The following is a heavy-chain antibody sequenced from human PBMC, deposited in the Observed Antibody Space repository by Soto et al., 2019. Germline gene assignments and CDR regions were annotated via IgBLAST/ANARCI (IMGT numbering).Heavy chain of an antibody. Sequence: QVQLVESGGGVVQPGRSLRLSCAASGFTFSSYGMHWVRQAPGKGLEWVAVISYDGSNKYYADSVKGRFTISRDNSKNKLYLQMNSLRAEDTAVYYCAKWRRNGSGWRSMSNYFDYWGQGTLVTVSS. CDR1: GFTFSSYG. V-gene: IGHV3-30*18. J-gene: IGHJ4*02. CDR2: ISYDGSNK. CDR3: AKWRRNGSGWRSMSNYFDY. D-gene: IGHD6-19*01.